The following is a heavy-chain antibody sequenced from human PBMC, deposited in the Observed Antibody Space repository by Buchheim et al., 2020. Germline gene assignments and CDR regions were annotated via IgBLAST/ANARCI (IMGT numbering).Heavy chain of an antibody. CDR3: ARGKSCWQFDY. D-gene: IGHD6-19*01. CDR2: IRLDGNEK. Sequence: EVQLVESGGGLVQPGGSLRLSCAASGFTFNLHWMSWVRQAPGKGLEWVATIRLDGNEKYYVDSVKGRFTISRDNAYNSLYLQENSLRAEDTAVYYCARGKSCWQFDYWGQGT. V-gene: IGHV3-7*01. CDR1: GFTFNLHW. J-gene: IGHJ4*02.